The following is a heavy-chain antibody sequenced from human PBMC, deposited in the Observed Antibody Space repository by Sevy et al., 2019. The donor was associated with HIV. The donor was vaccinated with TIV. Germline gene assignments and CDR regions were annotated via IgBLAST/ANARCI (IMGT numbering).Heavy chain of an antibody. V-gene: IGHV3-23*01. J-gene: IGHJ3*02. D-gene: IGHD3-3*01. CDR2: ISGSGGST. Sequence: GGSLRLSCAASGFIFNTHAMIWVRQAPGKGLDWVSGISGSGGSTYYADSVKGRFTVSRDNSKNTLYLRMNSLRAEDTALYYCVKGVYDFWSGRSDILDIWGPGTTVTVSS. CDR3: VKGVYDFWSGRSDILDI. CDR1: GFIFNTHA.